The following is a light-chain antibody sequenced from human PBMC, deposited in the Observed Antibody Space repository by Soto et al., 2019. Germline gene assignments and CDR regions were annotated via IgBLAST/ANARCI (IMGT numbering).Light chain of an antibody. CDR3: AAWDDSLNGHV. Sequence: QSVLTQPPSASGTPGQRVTISCSGSSSNIGGNTGSWYQQFPGTSPKLLIYTNNQRPSGVPDRFSGSKSDTSASLAISALQSEDEAHYYCAAWDDSLNGHVFGTGTKVTVL. CDR2: TNN. J-gene: IGLJ1*01. V-gene: IGLV1-44*01. CDR1: SSNIGGNT.